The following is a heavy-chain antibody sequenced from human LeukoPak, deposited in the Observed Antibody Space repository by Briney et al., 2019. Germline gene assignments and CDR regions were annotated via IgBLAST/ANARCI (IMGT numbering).Heavy chain of an antibody. J-gene: IGHJ4*02. D-gene: IGHD5-24*01. CDR1: GGSISSSSYY. CDR3: ARREEMATINY. CDR2: IYYSGST. V-gene: IGHV4-39*01. Sequence: SETLSLTCTVSGGSISSSSYYWGWIRQPPGRGLEWIGSIYYSGSTYYNPSLKSRVTISVDTSKNQFSLKLSSVTAADTAVYYCARREEMATINYWGQGTLVTVSS.